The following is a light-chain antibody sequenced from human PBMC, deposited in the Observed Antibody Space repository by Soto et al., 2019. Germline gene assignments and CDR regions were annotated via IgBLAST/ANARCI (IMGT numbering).Light chain of an antibody. CDR2: KAS. J-gene: IGKJ4*01. V-gene: IGKV1-5*03. CDR3: QQYNSYPLT. Sequence: DIQVTQSPSPLSASVGDRVTITCRASQSIGIWLAWYQQKPGKAPNLLIYKASSLQSGVPSRFSGSGSGTEFALTISSLQPDDFATYYCQQYNSYPLTFGGGTKVEIK. CDR1: QSIGIW.